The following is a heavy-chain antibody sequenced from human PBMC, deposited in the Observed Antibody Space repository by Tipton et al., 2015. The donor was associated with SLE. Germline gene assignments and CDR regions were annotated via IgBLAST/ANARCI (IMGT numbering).Heavy chain of an antibody. CDR3: ARGALTMVQGAGGYFDY. D-gene: IGHD3-10*01. CDR1: GGSISSGGYS. Sequence: TLSLTCAVSGGSISSGGYSWSWIRQPPGKGLEWIGYIYHSGSTYYNPSLKSRVTISVDRSKNQFSLKLSSVTAADTAVYYCARGALTMVQGAGGYFDYWGQGTLVTVSS. CDR2: IYHSGST. J-gene: IGHJ4*02. V-gene: IGHV4-30-2*01.